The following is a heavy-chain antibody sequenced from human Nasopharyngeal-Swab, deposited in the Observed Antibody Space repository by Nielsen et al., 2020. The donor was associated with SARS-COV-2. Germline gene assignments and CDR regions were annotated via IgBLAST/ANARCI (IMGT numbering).Heavy chain of an antibody. J-gene: IGHJ4*02. CDR1: GYTFTSYD. CDR3: ARGRRGIVGATVYYFDY. Sequence: ASVKVSCKASGYTFTSYDINWVRQATGQGLEWMGWVNPNSVNTGYAQKFQGRVTMTRNTSISTAYMELSSLRSEDTAVYYCARGRRGIVGATVYYFDYWGQGTLVTVSS. V-gene: IGHV1-8*01. D-gene: IGHD1-26*01. CDR2: VNPNSVNT.